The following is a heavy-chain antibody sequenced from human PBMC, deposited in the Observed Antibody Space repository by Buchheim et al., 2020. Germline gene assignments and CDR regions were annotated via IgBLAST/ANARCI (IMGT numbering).Heavy chain of an antibody. V-gene: IGHV3-23*01. J-gene: IGHJ4*02. Sequence: EVQLLESGGGLVQPGGSLRLSCAASGFTFSSYAMSWVRQAPGKGLEWVSAISGSGGSTYYADSVKGRFTISRDNSKNTPSLQMNSLRAEDTAVYHCAKSTLHCSGGSCYSDYWGQGTL. CDR2: ISGSGGST. CDR1: GFTFSSYA. D-gene: IGHD2-15*01. CDR3: AKSTLHCSGGSCYSDY.